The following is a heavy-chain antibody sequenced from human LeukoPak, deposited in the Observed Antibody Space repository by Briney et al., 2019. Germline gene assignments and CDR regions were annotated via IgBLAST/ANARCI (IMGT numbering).Heavy chain of an antibody. J-gene: IGHJ3*02. CDR1: GFTFSSYG. CDR3: ASVSMVKEAFDI. D-gene: IGHD5-18*01. V-gene: IGHV3-7*01. Sequence: GGSLRLSCAASGFTFSSYGMSWVRQAPGKGLEWVANIKQDGSEKHYVDSVKGRFTISRDNAKNSLYLQMNSLRAEDTAVYYCASVSMVKEAFDIWGQGTMVTVPS. CDR2: IKQDGSEK.